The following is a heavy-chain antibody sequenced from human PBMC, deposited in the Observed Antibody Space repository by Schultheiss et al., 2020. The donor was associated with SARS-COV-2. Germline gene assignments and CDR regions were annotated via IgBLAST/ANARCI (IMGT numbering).Heavy chain of an antibody. D-gene: IGHD2-8*01. V-gene: IGHV3-23*01. J-gene: IGHJ3*02. CDR3: AKDRSDRVLSAFDI. CDR1: GFTFSSYG. CDR2: ISGSGGST. Sequence: GGSLRLSCAASGFTFSSYGMHWVRQAPGKGLEWVSAISGSGGSTYYADSVKGRFTISRDNSKNTLYLQMNSLRAEDTAVYYCAKDRSDRVLSAFDIWGQGTMVTVSS.